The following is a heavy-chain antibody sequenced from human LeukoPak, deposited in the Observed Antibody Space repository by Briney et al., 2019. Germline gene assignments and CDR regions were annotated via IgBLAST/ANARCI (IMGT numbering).Heavy chain of an antibody. J-gene: IGHJ6*02. Sequence: SETLSLTCTVSGGFISSSSYYWGWIRKPPGKGLEQLECIYYSGSTYYNPSLKSRVTISVDTSKNQFSLKLSSVTAADTAVYYCARLCNYYDSSGYYYVSYYYYCGMDVWGQGTTVTVSS. CDR1: GGFISSSSYY. D-gene: IGHD3-22*01. CDR2: IYYSGST. CDR3: ARLCNYYDSSGYYYVSYYYYCGMDV. V-gene: IGHV4-39*01.